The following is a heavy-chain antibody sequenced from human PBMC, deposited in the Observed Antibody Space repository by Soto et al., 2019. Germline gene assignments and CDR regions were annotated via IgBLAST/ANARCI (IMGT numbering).Heavy chain of an antibody. CDR3: ARDGRSGWMHYYYYYGMDV. Sequence: GASVKVSCKASGYTFTSYGISWVRQAPGQGLEWMGWISAYNGNTNYAQKLQGRVTMTTDTSTSTAYMELRSLRSDDTAVYYCARDGRSGWMHYYYYYGMDVWGQGTTVTVSS. CDR1: GYTFTSYG. D-gene: IGHD6-19*01. V-gene: IGHV1-18*04. J-gene: IGHJ6*02. CDR2: ISAYNGNT.